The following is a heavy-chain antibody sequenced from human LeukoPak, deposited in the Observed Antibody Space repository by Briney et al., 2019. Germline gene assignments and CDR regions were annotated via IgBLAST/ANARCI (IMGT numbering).Heavy chain of an antibody. Sequence: SETLSLTCAVYGGSFSGYYWSWIRQPPGKGLEWIGEINHSGSTNYNPSLKSRVTISVDTSKNKFSLMLRSVTAAETAVYYCAGHRRLGYSSAGLRLFSCYFDYWGQGTLVTVSS. J-gene: IGHJ4*02. CDR1: GGSFSGYY. CDR3: AGHRRLGYSSAGLRLFSCYFDY. CDR2: INHSGST. V-gene: IGHV4-34*01. D-gene: IGHD6-19*01.